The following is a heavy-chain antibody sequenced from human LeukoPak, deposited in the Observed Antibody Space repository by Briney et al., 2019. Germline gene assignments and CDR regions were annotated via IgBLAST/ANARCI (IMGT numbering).Heavy chain of an antibody. CDR2: IIPILGIA. CDR1: GGTFSSYA. V-gene: IGHV1-69*04. J-gene: IGHJ4*02. CDR3: ARDTFYFDY. Sequence: SVKVSCKASGGTFSSYAISWGRQAPGQGLEWMGRIIPILGIANYAQKFQGRVTITADKSTSTAYMELSSLRSEDTAVYYCARDTFYFDYWGQGTLVTVSS.